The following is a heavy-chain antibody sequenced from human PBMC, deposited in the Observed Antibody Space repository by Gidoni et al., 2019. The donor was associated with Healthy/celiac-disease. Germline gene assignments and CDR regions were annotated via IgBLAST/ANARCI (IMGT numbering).Heavy chain of an antibody. J-gene: IGHJ3*02. CDR1: GYTFTSYG. CDR2: ISAYNGNT. D-gene: IGHD3-22*01. V-gene: IGHV1-18*01. CDR3: ARAGDYYDSSGYYGVEAFDI. Sequence: QVQLVQSGAEVKKPGASVKVSCKASGYTFTSYGIRWVRQAPGQGLEWMGWISAYNGNTNYGQKLQGRVTMTTDTSTSTAYMELRSLRSDDTAVYYCARAGDYYDSSGYYGVEAFDIWGQGTMVTVSS.